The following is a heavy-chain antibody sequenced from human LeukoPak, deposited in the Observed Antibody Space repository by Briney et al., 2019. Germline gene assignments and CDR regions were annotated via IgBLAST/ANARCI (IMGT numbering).Heavy chain of an antibody. CDR1: GYTLTELS. D-gene: IGHD2-2*01. J-gene: IGHJ2*01. CDR2: FDPEDGET. CDR3: ATLGCSSTSCHYWYFDL. Sequence: ASVKVSCKVSGYTLTELSMHWVRQAPGKGLEWMGGFDPEDGETIYAQKFQGRVTMTEDASTDTAYMELSSLRSEDTAVYYCATLGCSSTSCHYWYFDLWGRGTLVTVSS. V-gene: IGHV1-24*01.